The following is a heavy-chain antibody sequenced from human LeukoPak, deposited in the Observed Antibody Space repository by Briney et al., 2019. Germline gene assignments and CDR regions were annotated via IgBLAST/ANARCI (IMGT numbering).Heavy chain of an antibody. Sequence: ASVKVSCKASGYTFTGYYMHWVRQAPGQGLEWMARIKPNSGGTIYAQNFQGRVTMTRDTSISTAYMELSRLRSDDTAVYYCARDEGYCSSASCSAELDYWGQGMLVTVSS. CDR2: IKPNSGGT. J-gene: IGHJ4*02. CDR3: ARDEGYCSSASCSAELDY. CDR1: GYTFTGYY. V-gene: IGHV1-2*06. D-gene: IGHD2-2*01.